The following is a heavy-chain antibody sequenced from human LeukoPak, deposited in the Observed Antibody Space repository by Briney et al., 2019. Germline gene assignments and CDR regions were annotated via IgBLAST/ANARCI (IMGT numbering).Heavy chain of an antibody. CDR2: ISSSSSYI. V-gene: IGHV3-21*01. CDR3: ARDPIYYYDSSGYGPSDAFDI. Sequence: PGGSLRLPCAASGFTFSSYSMNWVRQAPGKGLEWVSSISSSSSYIYYADSVKGRFTISRDNAKNSLYLQMNSLRAEDTAVYYCARDPIYYYDSSGYGPSDAFDIWGQGTMVTVSS. J-gene: IGHJ3*02. D-gene: IGHD3-22*01. CDR1: GFTFSSYS.